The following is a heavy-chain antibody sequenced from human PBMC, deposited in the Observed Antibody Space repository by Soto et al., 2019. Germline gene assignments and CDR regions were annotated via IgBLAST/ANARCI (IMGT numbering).Heavy chain of an antibody. CDR1: GGSISSGGYS. CDR3: ARGVATQGWFDP. V-gene: IGHV4-30-2*01. CDR2: IYHSGST. D-gene: IGHD5-12*01. Sequence: SETLSLTCAVSGGSISSGGYSWSWIRQPPGKGLEWIGYIYHSGSTYYNPSLKSRVTISVDRSKNQFSLKLSSVTAADTAVYYCARGVATQGWFDPWGQGTLVTVSS. J-gene: IGHJ5*02.